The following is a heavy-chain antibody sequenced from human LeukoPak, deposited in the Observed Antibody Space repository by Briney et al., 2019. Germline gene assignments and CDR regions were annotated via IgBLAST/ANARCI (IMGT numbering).Heavy chain of an antibody. Sequence: SETLSLTCTVSGGSISSYYWSWIRQPPGKGLEWIGYIYYSGSTNYNPSLKSRVTISVDTSKNQFSLRLSSVTAADTAVYYCARETRGYSYVYFDYWGQGTLVTVSS. V-gene: IGHV4-59*01. J-gene: IGHJ4*02. CDR1: GGSISSYY. CDR2: IYYSGST. D-gene: IGHD5-18*01. CDR3: ARETRGYSYVYFDY.